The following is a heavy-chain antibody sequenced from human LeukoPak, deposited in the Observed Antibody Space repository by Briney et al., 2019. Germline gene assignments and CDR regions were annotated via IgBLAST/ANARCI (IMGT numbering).Heavy chain of an antibody. D-gene: IGHD2-21*02. V-gene: IGHV3-64*01. J-gene: IGHJ4*02. CDR3: ARSRSCGGDCFNYYFDS. CDR1: GVHFSSHA. CDR2: ISGNGGNT. Sequence: GGSLRLSCGASGVHFSSHAMHLVRQAPGKGLEYVSAISGNGGNTFYANSVKGRFTISRDNSKNTLYLQIDSLRAEDMAVYYCARSRSCGGDCFNYYFDSWAKGTLVTVSS.